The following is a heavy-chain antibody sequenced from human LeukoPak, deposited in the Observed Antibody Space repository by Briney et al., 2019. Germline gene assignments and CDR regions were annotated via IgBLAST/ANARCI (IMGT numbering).Heavy chain of an antibody. D-gene: IGHD6-13*01. CDR1: GGSISSGGYS. J-gene: IGHJ4*02. V-gene: IGHV4-30-2*01. CDR2: IYHSGST. Sequence: SETLSLTCAVSGGSISSGGYSWSWIRQPPGKGLEWIGYIYHSGSTYYNPSLKSRVTISVDTSKNQFSLKLSSVTAADTAVYYCASALQLVPTAFDYWGQGTLVTVSS. CDR3: ASALQLVPTAFDY.